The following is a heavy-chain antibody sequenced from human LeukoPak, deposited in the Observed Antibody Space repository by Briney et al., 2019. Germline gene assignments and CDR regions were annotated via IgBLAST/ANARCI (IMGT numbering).Heavy chain of an antibody. Sequence: ASVKVSCKASGYTFTGYYMHWVRQAPGQGLEWMGWIIPNSGGTNYAQKFQGRVTMTRDTSISTAYMELSRLRSDDTAVYYCTRAPGYLCSITSCYESLSFDYWGQGTLVTVSS. V-gene: IGHV1-2*02. CDR2: IIPNSGGT. D-gene: IGHD2-2*01. J-gene: IGHJ4*02. CDR3: TRAPGYLCSITSCYESLSFDY. CDR1: GYTFTGYY.